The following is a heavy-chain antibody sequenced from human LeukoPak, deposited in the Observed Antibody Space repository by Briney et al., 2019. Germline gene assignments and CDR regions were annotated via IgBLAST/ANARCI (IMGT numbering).Heavy chain of an antibody. CDR2: INPRGGSI. Sequence: SVKVSCKASGCTFTSYHMHWVRQAPGQGREGMGIINPRGGSINYAQKFQGRVTMTRDTSTSTAYMELSSLRSDDTAIYYCARGEGYGDYAPQIWGQGTMVTVSS. D-gene: IGHD4-17*01. V-gene: IGHV1-46*01. CDR3: ARGEGYGDYAPQI. J-gene: IGHJ3*02. CDR1: GCTFTSYH.